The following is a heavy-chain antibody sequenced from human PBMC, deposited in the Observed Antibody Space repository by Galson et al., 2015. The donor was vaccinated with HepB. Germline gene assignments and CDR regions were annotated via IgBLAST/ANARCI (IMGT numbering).Heavy chain of an antibody. CDR3: ARVYFGSGSPSAYWCFDL. CDR1: GFTFSSYT. Sequence: SLRLSCAASGFTFSSYTMNWVRQAPGKGLESVSYISSTGTTMYYADSAKGRFTISRDNAQNSLYLQMNSLRDEETAVYYCARVYFGSGSPSAYWCFDLWGRGALVTVSS. D-gene: IGHD3-10*01. CDR2: ISSTGTTM. V-gene: IGHV3-48*02. J-gene: IGHJ2*01.